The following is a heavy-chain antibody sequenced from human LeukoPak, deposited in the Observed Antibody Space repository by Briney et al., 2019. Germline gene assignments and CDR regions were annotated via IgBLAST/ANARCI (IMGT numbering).Heavy chain of an antibody. Sequence: SETLSLTCAVYGGSFSGYYWRWIRPPPGRGLEGIGEINHSGSTNYNPSLKSRVTISVDTSKNQFSLKLSSVTAADTAVYYCAREDYGGNSEYFQHWGQGTLVTVSS. D-gene: IGHD4-23*01. CDR2: INHSGST. V-gene: IGHV4-34*01. CDR1: GGSFSGYY. J-gene: IGHJ1*01. CDR3: AREDYGGNSEYFQH.